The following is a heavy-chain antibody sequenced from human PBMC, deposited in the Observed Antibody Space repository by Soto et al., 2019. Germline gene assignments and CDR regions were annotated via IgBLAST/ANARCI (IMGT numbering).Heavy chain of an antibody. J-gene: IGHJ6*02. Sequence: QVQLVQSGAEVKKPGSSVKVSCKASGGTFSSYAISWVRQAPGQGLEWMGGIIPIFGTANYAQKFQGRVTITADESTSTAYMELSSLRSEDTAVYYCAIPAEWIGKSSRYWYYYGMDVWDQGTTVTVSS. V-gene: IGHV1-69*12. D-gene: IGHD3-16*02. CDR1: GGTFSSYA. CDR2: IIPIFGTA. CDR3: AIPAEWIGKSSRYWYYYGMDV.